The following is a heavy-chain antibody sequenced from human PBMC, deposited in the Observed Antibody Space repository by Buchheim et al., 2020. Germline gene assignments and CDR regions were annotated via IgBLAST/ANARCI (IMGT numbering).Heavy chain of an antibody. CDR2: ISYDGSNK. V-gene: IGHV3-30*04. CDR3: AREHIAAAGTPFDY. Sequence: QVQLVESGGGVVQPGRSLRLSCAASGFTFSSYAMHWVRQAPGKGLKWVAVISYDGSNKYYPDSVKGRFPLSRDNSKNTLSLQMNSLRAEDTAVYYCAREHIAAAGTPFDYWGQGTL. J-gene: IGHJ4*02. CDR1: GFTFSSYA. D-gene: IGHD6-13*01.